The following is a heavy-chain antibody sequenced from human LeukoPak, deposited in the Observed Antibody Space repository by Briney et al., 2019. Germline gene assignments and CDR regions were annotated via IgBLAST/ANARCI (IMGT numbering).Heavy chain of an antibody. D-gene: IGHD2-2*02. Sequence: GGSLRLSCAASGFTFSNAWMSWVRQSPGQGLEWVANIDQRGSGIHYVDSVKGRFTISRDDAKNSVYLQMNNLRAEDTAIYYCARDSQIPPVGFDPWGQGTLVTVSS. J-gene: IGHJ5*02. CDR2: IDQRGSGI. CDR1: GFTFSNAW. CDR3: ARDSQIPPVGFDP. V-gene: IGHV3-7*01.